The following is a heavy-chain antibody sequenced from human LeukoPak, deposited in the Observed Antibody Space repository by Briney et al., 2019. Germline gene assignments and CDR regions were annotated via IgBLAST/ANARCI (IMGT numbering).Heavy chain of an antibody. CDR2: LSRNCYNI. CDR1: GLSFDVYA. J-gene: IGHJ6*02. CDR3: ARDREEKARIGGMDV. D-gene: IGHD3-16*01. Sequence: GGSLRLSCEASGLSFDVYAMHWARQAPAKALVGVAGLSRNCYNIPYGDAVKGRFTISRNNAKKSLSLQMNSLRTEDTAIYYCARDREEKARIGGMDVWGQGPTVIVSS. V-gene: IGHV3-9*01.